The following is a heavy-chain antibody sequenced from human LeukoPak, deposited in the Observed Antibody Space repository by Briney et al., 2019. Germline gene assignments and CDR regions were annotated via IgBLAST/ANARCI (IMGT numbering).Heavy chain of an antibody. CDR2: IFHSGIT. Sequence: SQTLSLTCDVSGASISSGGYSWTWIRQPAGKGLEWIGYIFHSGITYYNPPLKSRVTMSVDRSKNQFSLKLSSVTAADTAVYYCARTYGSGSYGGVGLDPWGQGTLVTVSS. CDR1: GASISSGGYS. J-gene: IGHJ5*02. V-gene: IGHV4-30-2*01. CDR3: ARTYGSGSYGGVGLDP. D-gene: IGHD3-10*01.